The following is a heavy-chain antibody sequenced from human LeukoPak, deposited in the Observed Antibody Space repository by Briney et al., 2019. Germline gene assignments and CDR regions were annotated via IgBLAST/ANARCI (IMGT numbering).Heavy chain of an antibody. CDR3: AKGGPVAARPYFDY. V-gene: IGHV3-23*01. CDR1: GFTFSSYA. CDR2: ISGSGGST. Sequence: GGSLRLSCAASGFTFSSYAMSWVRQAPGKGLEWVSTISGSGGSTYYAASVEGRFTISRDNSKNTLYLQMNSLRAEGTAVYYCAKGGPVAARPYFDYWGQGTLVTVSS. D-gene: IGHD6-6*01. J-gene: IGHJ4*02.